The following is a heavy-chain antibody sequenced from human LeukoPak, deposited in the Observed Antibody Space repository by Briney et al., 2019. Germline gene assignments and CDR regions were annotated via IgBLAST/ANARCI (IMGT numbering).Heavy chain of an antibody. J-gene: IGHJ5*02. CDR1: GFTFSSYG. V-gene: IGHV3-30*03. D-gene: IGHD1-1*01. CDR2: ISYDGSNK. Sequence: GGSLRLSCAASGFTFSSYGMHWVRQAPGKGLEWVAVISYDGSNKYYADSVKGRFTISRDNSKNTLYLQMNSLRAEDTAVYYCVRNDEKNWFDPWGQGTLVTVSS. CDR3: VRNDEKNWFDP.